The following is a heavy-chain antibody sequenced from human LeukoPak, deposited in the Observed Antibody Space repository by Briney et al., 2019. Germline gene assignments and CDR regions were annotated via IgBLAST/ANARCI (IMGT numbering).Heavy chain of an antibody. CDR3: ATGDHGDFFDY. CDR2: IYHSGST. D-gene: IGHD4-17*01. CDR1: GGSISSGGYY. J-gene: IGHJ4*02. Sequence: PSETLSLTCTVSGGSISSGGYYWSWIRQPPGKGLEWIGYIYHSGSTYYNPSLKSRVTISVDTSNNQFSLKLSSVTAADTAVYYCATGDHGDFFDYWGQGTLVTVSS. V-gene: IGHV4-30-2*02.